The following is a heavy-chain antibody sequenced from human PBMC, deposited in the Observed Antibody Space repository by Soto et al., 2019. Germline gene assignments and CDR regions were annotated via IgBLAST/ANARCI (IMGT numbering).Heavy chain of an antibody. V-gene: IGHV3-23*01. Sequence: GGSLRLSSVASGFTFSSYAMSWVRQAPGKGLEWVSAITGRGGSTYYADSVKGRFTISRDNSRNTLYLQMNSLRAEDTAVYYCAKDLRGHTALGDNWFDPWGQGTLVTVSS. J-gene: IGHJ5*02. CDR1: GFTFSSYA. D-gene: IGHD5-18*01. CDR3: AKDLRGHTALGDNWFDP. CDR2: ITGRGGST.